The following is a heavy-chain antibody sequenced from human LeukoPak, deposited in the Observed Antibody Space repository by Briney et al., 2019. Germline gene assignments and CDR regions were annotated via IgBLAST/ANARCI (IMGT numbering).Heavy chain of an antibody. V-gene: IGHV3-21*01. CDR2: ISSSSSYI. D-gene: IGHD6-13*01. Sequence: GGSLRLSYAASGFTFSSYCMSWVRQAPGKGLEWVSSISSSSSYIYYADSVKGRFTISRDNAKNSLYLQMNSLRAEDTAVYYCARDSSSSWRYYYGMDAWGQGTTVTVSS. CDR3: ARDSSSSWRYYYGMDA. J-gene: IGHJ6*02. CDR1: GFTFSSYC.